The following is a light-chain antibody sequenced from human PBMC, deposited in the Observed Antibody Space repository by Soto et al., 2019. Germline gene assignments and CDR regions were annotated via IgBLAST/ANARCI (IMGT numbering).Light chain of an antibody. CDR2: DAS. V-gene: IGKV3D-20*02. J-gene: IGKJ3*01. Sequence: EIVFTQSPGTLSLSPGERATLSCRASQSVSSNYLAWYQQKRGQAPRLLIYDASTRATGIPDRFSGSGSGTDFTLTISSLEPEDSAVYYCQQRSNWPLTFGPGTKVDIK. CDR1: QSVSSNY. CDR3: QQRSNWPLT.